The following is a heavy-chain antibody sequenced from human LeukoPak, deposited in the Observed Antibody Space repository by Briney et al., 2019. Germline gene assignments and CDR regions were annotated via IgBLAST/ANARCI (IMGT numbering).Heavy chain of an antibody. CDR3: ARGREPYYYYGMDV. J-gene: IGHJ6*02. CDR1: GFTVSSNY. D-gene: IGHD1-14*01. V-gene: IGHV3-53*04. Sequence: PGGSLRLSCAASGFTVSSNYMSLVRQAPGKGLEWVSVIYSGGSTYYADSVKGRFTISRHNSKNTLYLQMNSLRAEDTAVYYCARGREPYYYYGMDVWGQGTTVTVSS. CDR2: IYSGGST.